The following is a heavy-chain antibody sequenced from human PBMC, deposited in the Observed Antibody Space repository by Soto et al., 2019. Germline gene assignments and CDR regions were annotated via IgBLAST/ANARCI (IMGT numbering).Heavy chain of an antibody. V-gene: IGHV4-31*11. CDR2: IYYSGTT. J-gene: IGHJ4*01. D-gene: IGHD2-15*01. Sequence: PSETLSLTCAVSGDSISSGGYYWSWIRQHPGKGLEWIGYIYYSGTTYYNPSLKSRLTISVDTSKNQFSLQLSSVTAADTAVYYCARHRGRSVDFDYWGHGTLVTVSS. CDR3: ARHRGRSVDFDY. CDR1: GDSISSGGYY.